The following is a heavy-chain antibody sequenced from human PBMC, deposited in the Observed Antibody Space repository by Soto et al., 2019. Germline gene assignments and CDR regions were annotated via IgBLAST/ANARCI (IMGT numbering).Heavy chain of an antibody. J-gene: IGHJ1*01. CDR3: ARGPRVVWGSYLEYFQH. V-gene: IGHV1-18*01. D-gene: IGHD3-16*02. CDR1: GYTFTSYG. CDR2: ISAYNGNT. Sequence: QVQLVQSGAEVKKPGASVKVSCKASGYTFTSYGISWVRQAPGQGREGMGWISAYNGNTNYAQKHQGRVTMTTDTSTSTAYMELRSLRSDDTAVYYCARGPRVVWGSYLEYFQHWGQGTLVTVSS.